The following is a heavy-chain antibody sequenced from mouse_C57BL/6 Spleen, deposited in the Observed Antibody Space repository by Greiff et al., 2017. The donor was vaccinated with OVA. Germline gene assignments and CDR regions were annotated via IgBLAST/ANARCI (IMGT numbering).Heavy chain of an antibody. J-gene: IGHJ2*01. CDR1: GYTFTSYW. V-gene: IGHV1-50*01. D-gene: IGHD2-3*01. Sequence: QVQLQQPGAELVKPGASVKLSCKASGYTFTSYWMQWVKQRPGQGLEWIGEIDPSDSYTNYNQKFKGKATLTVDTSSSTAYMQLSSLTSEDSAVYYCARCEDGYYDYWGQGTTLTVSS. CDR3: ARCEDGYYDY. CDR2: IDPSDSYT.